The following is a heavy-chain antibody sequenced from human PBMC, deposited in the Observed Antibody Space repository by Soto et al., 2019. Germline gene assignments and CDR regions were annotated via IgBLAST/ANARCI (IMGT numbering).Heavy chain of an antibody. J-gene: IGHJ4*02. CDR3: ARDSANWYGGFEF. V-gene: IGHV2-5*02. Sequence: QITLKESGPTLVTPTPTLTLTFTFSGISLSTSEVGVGWLRQPPGTALQWLALIYRDDDKPSSPSLKSRLTITTDTSKSQVVLTMTNMDPVDTATYYCARDSANWYGGFEFWGQGALNTV. CDR2: IYRDDDK. D-gene: IGHD6-13*01. CDR1: GISLSTSEVG.